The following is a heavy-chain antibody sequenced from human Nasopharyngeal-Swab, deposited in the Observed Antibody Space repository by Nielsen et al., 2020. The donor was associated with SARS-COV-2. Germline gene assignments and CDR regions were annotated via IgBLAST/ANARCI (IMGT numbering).Heavy chain of an antibody. CDR2: INTNTGNP. D-gene: IGHD4-17*01. CDR1: GYTFTNYV. J-gene: IGHJ4*02. CDR3: ARDLYYGDSYYFDY. Sequence: ASVKVSCKASGYTFTNYVMNWVRQAPGQGLGWMGWINTNTGNPTYAQGFTGRFVFSLDTSVSTAYLRISSLKAEDTAMYYCARDLYYGDSYYFDYWGQGTLVTVSS. V-gene: IGHV7-4-1*02.